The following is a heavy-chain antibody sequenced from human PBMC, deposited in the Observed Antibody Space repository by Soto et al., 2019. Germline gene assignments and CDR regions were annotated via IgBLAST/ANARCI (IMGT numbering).Heavy chain of an antibody. CDR2: INAGNGNT. D-gene: IGHD4-4*01. CDR1: GYTFTSYA. V-gene: IGHV1-3*01. J-gene: IGHJ4*02. Sequence: QVQLVQSGAEVKKPGASVKVSCKASGYTFTSYAMHWVRQAPGQRLEWMGWINAGNGNTKYSQKFQGRVTITRDTSASTAYMELSSLRSEDTVVYYCARDHDYSNRPYDYWGQGTLVTVSS. CDR3: ARDHDYSNRPYDY.